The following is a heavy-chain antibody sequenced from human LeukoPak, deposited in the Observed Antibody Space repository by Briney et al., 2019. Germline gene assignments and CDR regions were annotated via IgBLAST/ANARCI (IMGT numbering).Heavy chain of an antibody. CDR1: GGSFSGYY. Sequence: SETLSLTCAVYGGSFSGYYWSWIRQPPGKGLEWIGEINHSGSTNYNPSLKSRVTISVDTSKNQFSLNLSCVTAADTVVYSCARMVSAAFASWGKGPLVTVSS. J-gene: IGHJ4*02. CDR3: ARMVSAAFAS. V-gene: IGHV4-34*01. D-gene: IGHD2-8*01. CDR2: INHSGST.